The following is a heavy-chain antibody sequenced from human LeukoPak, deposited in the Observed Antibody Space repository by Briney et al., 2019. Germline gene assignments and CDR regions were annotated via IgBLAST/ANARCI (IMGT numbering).Heavy chain of an antibody. Sequence: PGGSLRLSCAASGFTFSSYGMHWVRQAPGKGLEWVAVISYDGSNKYYADSVKGRFTISRDNSKNTLYLQMNSLRAEDTAVYYCAKDSYPSGYDFAPDYWGQGTLVTVSS. CDR1: GFTFSSYG. J-gene: IGHJ4*02. V-gene: IGHV3-30*18. D-gene: IGHD5-12*01. CDR2: ISYDGSNK. CDR3: AKDSYPSGYDFAPDY.